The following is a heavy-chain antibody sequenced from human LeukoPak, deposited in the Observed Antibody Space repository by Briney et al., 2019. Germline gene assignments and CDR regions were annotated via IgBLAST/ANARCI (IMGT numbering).Heavy chain of an antibody. Sequence: AGGSLRLSCAASGFTFYSYSMNWVRRAPGKGLQWVSSISTGSNYIYYADSVKGRFTISRDNAKNSLYLQMNSLRADDTGVYYCARDRIYTNYYFDSWGLGTLVTVSS. J-gene: IGHJ4*02. CDR1: GFTFYSYS. D-gene: IGHD4-11*01. CDR3: ARDRIYTNYYFDS. V-gene: IGHV3-21*01. CDR2: ISTGSNYI.